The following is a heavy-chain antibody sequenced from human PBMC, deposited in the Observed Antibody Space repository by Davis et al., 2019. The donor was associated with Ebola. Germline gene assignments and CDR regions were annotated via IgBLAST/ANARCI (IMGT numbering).Heavy chain of an antibody. V-gene: IGHV3-53*05. CDR2: IYDHST. Sequence: GGSLRLSCTASGFTVSSNHMSCVRQAPGKGLEWVSVIYDHSTAYADSVSGRFIISRDKSNNTLYLEMNSLRVDDTAVYYCATTQWLREFDNWGQGTLVTVSS. D-gene: IGHD6-19*01. CDR3: ATTQWLREFDN. J-gene: IGHJ4*02. CDR1: GFTVSSNH.